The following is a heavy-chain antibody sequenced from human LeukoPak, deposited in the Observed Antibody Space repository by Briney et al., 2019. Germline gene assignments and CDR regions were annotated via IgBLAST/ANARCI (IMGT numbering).Heavy chain of an antibody. Sequence: PSETLSLTCTVSGGSISSYYWSWIRQPPGKGLEWIGHIYYSGSTNYNPSLKSRVAISVDTSKNQFSLKLSSVTAADTAVYYCARVGSPKYCSGGSCYLDTSYYYMDVWGKGTTVTISS. CDR3: ARVGSPKYCSGGSCYLDTSYYYMDV. V-gene: IGHV4-59*01. J-gene: IGHJ6*03. D-gene: IGHD2-15*01. CDR1: GGSISSYY. CDR2: IYYSGST.